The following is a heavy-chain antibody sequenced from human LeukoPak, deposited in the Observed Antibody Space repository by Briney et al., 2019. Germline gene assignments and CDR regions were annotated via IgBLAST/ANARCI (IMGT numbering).Heavy chain of an antibody. CDR1: GFTFSSYS. Sequence: SGGSLRLSCAASGFTFSSYSMNWVRQAPGKGLEWVSSISSSSSYIYYAGSVKGRFTISRDNAKNSLYLQMNSLRAEDTAVYYCARARAGSSPGFDYWGQGTLVTVSS. J-gene: IGHJ4*02. CDR2: ISSSSSYI. CDR3: ARARAGSSPGFDY. V-gene: IGHV3-21*01. D-gene: IGHD6-6*01.